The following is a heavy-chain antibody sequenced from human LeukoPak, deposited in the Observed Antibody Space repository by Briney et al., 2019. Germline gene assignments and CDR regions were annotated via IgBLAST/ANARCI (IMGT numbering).Heavy chain of an antibody. D-gene: IGHD1-26*01. CDR3: ARDRSYGAFDY. CDR1: GFTFSSYA. Sequence: GGSLRLSCAASGFTFSSYAMSWVRQAPGKGLEWVSAISGSGGSTYYADSVKGRFTISRDNSKNTLYLQMNSLRAEDTALYSCARDRSYGAFDYWGQGTLVTVSS. J-gene: IGHJ4*02. CDR2: ISGSGGST. V-gene: IGHV3-23*01.